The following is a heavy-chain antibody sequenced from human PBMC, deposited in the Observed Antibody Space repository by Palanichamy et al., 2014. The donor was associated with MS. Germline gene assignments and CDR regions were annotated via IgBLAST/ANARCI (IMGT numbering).Heavy chain of an antibody. J-gene: IGHJ6*02. CDR1: GFTFSSYS. V-gene: IGHV3-21*01. CDR3: ARDARTVSYYYYYGMDV. CDR2: ISSSSSYI. Sequence: EVQLVESGGGLVKPGGSLRLSCAASGFTFSSYSMNWVRQAPGKGLDGVSSISSSSSYIYYADSVKGRFTISRDNAKNSLYLQMNSLRAEDTAVYYCARDARTVSYYYYYGMDVWGQGTTVTVSS. D-gene: IGHD4-17*01.